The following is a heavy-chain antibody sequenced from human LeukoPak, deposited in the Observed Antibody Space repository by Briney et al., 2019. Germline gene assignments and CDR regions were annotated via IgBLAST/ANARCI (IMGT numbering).Heavy chain of an antibody. J-gene: IGHJ4*02. CDR3: AKPIAVAAVFDF. CDR2: ISYDGSNK. D-gene: IGHD6-19*01. V-gene: IGHV3-30*04. Sequence: GRSLRLSCAASGFTFSSYAMHWVRQAPGKGLEWVAVISYDGSNKYYADSVKGRFTISRDNSKNTLYLQMNSLRAEDTAVYYCAKPIAVAAVFDFWGQGTLVTVSS. CDR1: GFTFSSYA.